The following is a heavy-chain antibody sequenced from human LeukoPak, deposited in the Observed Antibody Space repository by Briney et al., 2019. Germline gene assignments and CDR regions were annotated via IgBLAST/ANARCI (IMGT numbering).Heavy chain of an antibody. Sequence: GGSLRLSCAASGFTFSTYTMNWVRQAPGKGLEWVSFISSSSSYMYYADSVKGRFTISRDNTKKSLYLQMNSLRAEDTALYYCAKDIQGANWGQGTLVTVSS. D-gene: IGHD5-18*01. CDR3: AKDIQGAN. CDR1: GFTFSTYT. CDR2: ISSSSSYM. V-gene: IGHV3-21*04. J-gene: IGHJ4*02.